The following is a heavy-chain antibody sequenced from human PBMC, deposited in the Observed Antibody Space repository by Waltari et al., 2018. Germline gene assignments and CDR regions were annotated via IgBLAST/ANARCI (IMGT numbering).Heavy chain of an antibody. CDR1: GGSFSGYY. V-gene: IGHV4-34*01. Sequence: QVQLQQWGAGLLKPSETLSLTCAVYGGSFSGYYWSWIRQPPGKGLEWIGEINHSGSTNYNPSLKSRVTISVDTSKNQFSLKLSSVTAADTAVYYCARGLRYSYVFVPPRFDYWGQGTLVTVSS. D-gene: IGHD5-18*01. CDR3: ARGLRYSYVFVPPRFDY. J-gene: IGHJ4*02. CDR2: INHSGST.